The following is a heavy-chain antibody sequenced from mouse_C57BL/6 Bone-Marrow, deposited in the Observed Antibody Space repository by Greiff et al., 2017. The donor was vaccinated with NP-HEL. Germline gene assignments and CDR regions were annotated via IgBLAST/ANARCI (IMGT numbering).Heavy chain of an antibody. CDR1: GFTFSDFY. V-gene: IGHV7-1*01. Sequence: EVKLMESGGGLVQSGRSLRLSCATSGFTFSDFYMEWVRQAPGKGLEWIAASRNKANDYTTEYSASVKGRFIVSRDTSQSILYLQMNALRAEDTAIYYCARDAEYGSSYWYFDVWGTGTTVTVSS. J-gene: IGHJ1*03. CDR2: SRNKANDYTT. D-gene: IGHD1-1*01. CDR3: ARDAEYGSSYWYFDV.